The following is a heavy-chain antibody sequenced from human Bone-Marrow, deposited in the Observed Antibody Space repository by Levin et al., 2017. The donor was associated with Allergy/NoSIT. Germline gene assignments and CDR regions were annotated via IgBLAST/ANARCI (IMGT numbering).Heavy chain of an antibody. J-gene: IGHJ4*02. CDR1: GGSSSNSNYY. CDR2: IYYSGST. CDR3: ARHRVTLVRGGLDY. V-gene: IGHV4-39*01. D-gene: IGHD3-10*01. Sequence: PSETLSLTCTVSGGSSSNSNYYWGWIRQPPGKGLEWIGSIYYSGSTYYNPSLKSRVTIYVDTSKNQFSLKLSSMTAADTAVYYCARHRVTLVRGGLDYWGQGNLVTVSS.